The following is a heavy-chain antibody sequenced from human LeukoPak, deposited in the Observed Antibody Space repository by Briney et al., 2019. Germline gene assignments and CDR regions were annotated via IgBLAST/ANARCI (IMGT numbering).Heavy chain of an antibody. Sequence: SQTLSLSCSVTADSTSISYRSWIRHSPGEGLEWIGRIYTTGGTNYNPTLKSRVTMSVDKSKNQCPLKVTSVTAADTAVYFCAKEAPMGTNNWYFDLWGRGTLVTVSS. D-gene: IGHD5-24*01. CDR3: AKEAPMGTNNWYFDL. CDR2: IYTTGGT. J-gene: IGHJ2*01. V-gene: IGHV4-4*07. CDR1: ADSTSISY.